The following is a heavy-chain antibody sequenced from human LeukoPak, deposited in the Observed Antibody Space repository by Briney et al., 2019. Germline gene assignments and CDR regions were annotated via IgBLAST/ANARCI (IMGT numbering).Heavy chain of an antibody. J-gene: IGHJ5*02. CDR2: IWNSGST. CDR1: GDSISSRSYY. V-gene: IGHV4-31*02. CDR3: ARDVSSMFPTWFDP. D-gene: IGHD6-6*01. Sequence: SETLSLACSVSGDSISSRSYYWTWIRQHPEKGLEWIGYIWNSGSTNYNPALKSRVTISVDTSKNHFSLKLTSVTAADTAIYYCARDVSSMFPTWFDPWGQGVLVIVSS.